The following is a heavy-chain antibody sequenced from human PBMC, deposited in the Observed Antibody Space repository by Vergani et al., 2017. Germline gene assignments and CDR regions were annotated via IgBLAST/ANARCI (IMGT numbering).Heavy chain of an antibody. CDR1: GFTFSSYA. CDR3: ARHPLGYCSSTSCYDHYYYYMDV. D-gene: IGHD2-2*01. J-gene: IGHJ6*03. Sequence: EVQLLESGGGLVQPGGSLRLSCAASGFTFSSYAMSWVRQAPGKGLEWVSAISGSGRSTYYADSVKGRFTISRDNSKNTLYLQMNSLRAEDTAVYYCARHPLGYCSSTSCYDHYYYYMDVWGKGTTVTVSS. V-gene: IGHV3-23*01. CDR2: ISGSGRST.